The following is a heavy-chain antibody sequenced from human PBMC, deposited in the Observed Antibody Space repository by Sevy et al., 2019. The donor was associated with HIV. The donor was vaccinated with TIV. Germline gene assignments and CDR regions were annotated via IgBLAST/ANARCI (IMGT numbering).Heavy chain of an antibody. D-gene: IGHD3-22*01. Sequence: GSLRLSCAASGFTFSTYSMNWVRQAPGKGLEWIGYIYYSGSTNYNPSLKSRVTISVDTSKNQFSLKLSSVTAADTAVYYCARHGSSGLRVYAFDIWGQGTMVTVSS. V-gene: IGHV4-59*08. CDR1: GFTFSTYS. J-gene: IGHJ3*02. CDR3: ARHGSSGLRVYAFDI. CDR2: IYYSGST.